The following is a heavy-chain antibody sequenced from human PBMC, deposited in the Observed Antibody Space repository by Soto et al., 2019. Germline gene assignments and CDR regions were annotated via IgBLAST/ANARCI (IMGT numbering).Heavy chain of an antibody. CDR3: ARLLTEGATFREDAFDL. CDR1: RYTFTSHG. D-gene: IGHD1-26*01. CDR2: ISTFNGKT. Sequence: QVQLVQSGGDVKTPGDSVKVSCTSSRYTFTSHGIAWVRQAPGQGLEWMGWISTFNGKTDYAQKFQGRVTMTADTLTSTVHMELRRLHSDDTAVYYCARLLTEGATFREDAFDLWGQGTKVIVS. J-gene: IGHJ3*01. V-gene: IGHV1-18*01.